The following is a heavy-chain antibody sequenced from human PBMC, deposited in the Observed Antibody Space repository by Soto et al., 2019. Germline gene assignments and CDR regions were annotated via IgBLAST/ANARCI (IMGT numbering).Heavy chain of an antibody. CDR1: SGSISSGDSY. V-gene: IGHV4-30-4*01. Sequence: PSETLSLTCTVSSGSISSGDSYWSWIRQPPGKGLEWIGYIYYSGSTYYNPSLKSRVTISVDTSKNQFSLKLSSVTAADTAVYYCARDRGGYERIDYWGQGTLVTVSS. CDR2: IYYSGST. J-gene: IGHJ4*02. D-gene: IGHD5-12*01. CDR3: ARDRGGYERIDY.